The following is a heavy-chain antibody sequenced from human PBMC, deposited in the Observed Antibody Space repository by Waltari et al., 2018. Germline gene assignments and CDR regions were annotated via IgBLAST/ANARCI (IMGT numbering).Heavy chain of an antibody. Sequence: QVQLQESGPGLVKPSQTLSLTCTVSGGSISSGGYYWSWIRQHPGKGLEWIGYIYYSGSTSYNPSLKSLVTISVDTSKNQFSLKLSSVTAADTAVYYCARGSLFFYDSSGYYGWFDPWGQGTLVTVSS. J-gene: IGHJ5*02. CDR2: IYYSGST. CDR3: ARGSLFFYDSSGYYGWFDP. V-gene: IGHV4-31*01. CDR1: GGSISSGGYY. D-gene: IGHD3-22*01.